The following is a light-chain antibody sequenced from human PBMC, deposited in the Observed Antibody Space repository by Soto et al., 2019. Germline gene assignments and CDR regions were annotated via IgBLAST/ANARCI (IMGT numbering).Light chain of an antibody. J-gene: IGKJ1*01. Sequence: EIVLAQSPVSMHFSPVSRSSVSCXXXQSLSNNSYLAWYQQKPGQAPRLLIYGASSRATGIPNRFSGSGSGTDFTLTISRLEPEDFAVYYCQQYGNSPQTFGQGTKVDIK. CDR3: QQYGNSPQT. V-gene: IGKV3-20*01. CDR2: GAS. CDR1: QSLSNNSY.